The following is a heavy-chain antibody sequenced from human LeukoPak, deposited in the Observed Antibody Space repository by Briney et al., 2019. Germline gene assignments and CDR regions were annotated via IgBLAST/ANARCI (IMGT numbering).Heavy chain of an antibody. D-gene: IGHD3-10*02. CDR1: GFTFSDNY. J-gene: IGHJ6*04. Sequence: GGSLRLSCAASGFTFSDNYMSWIRQAPGKGLEWVSYISISGSTIYYADSARGRFTISRDNAKNSLYLQMNSLRAEDTAVYYCAELGITMIGGVWGKGTTVTISS. CDR2: ISISGSTI. CDR3: AELGITMIGGV. V-gene: IGHV3-11*04.